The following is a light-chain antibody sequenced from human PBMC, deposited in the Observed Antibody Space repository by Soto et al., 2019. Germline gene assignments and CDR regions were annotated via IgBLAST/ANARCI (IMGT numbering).Light chain of an antibody. CDR1: QSVGSTY. CDR3: QQYGRT. Sequence: ESVLTQSPGTLSLSPGERATLSCRASQSVGSTYLAWYQQKPGQAPRLVIYGASSRATGGPDRFSGSGAGTDFTRTISRVEPENSSVYYSQQYGRTFGEGTKVDIK. V-gene: IGKV3-20*01. CDR2: GAS. J-gene: IGKJ1*01.